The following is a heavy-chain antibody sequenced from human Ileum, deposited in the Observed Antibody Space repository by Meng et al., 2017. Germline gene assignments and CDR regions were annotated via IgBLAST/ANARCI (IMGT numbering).Heavy chain of an antibody. Sequence: QLQLMQWGAGMLKPSETLSITFKVYGDSFTDYYWNWILQPPGKGLEWIGEIHYSGITNYNPSLESRVTISEDTSQKQFSLRLSSVTSADTAVYYCARRIRGGSYLGWGQGTLVTVSS. D-gene: IGHD1-26*01. CDR1: GDSFTDYY. CDR2: IHYSGIT. J-gene: IGHJ4*02. CDR3: ARRIRGGSYLG. V-gene: IGHV4-34*01.